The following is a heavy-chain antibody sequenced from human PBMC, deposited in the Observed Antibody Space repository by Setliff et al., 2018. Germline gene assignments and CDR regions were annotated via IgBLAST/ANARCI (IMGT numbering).Heavy chain of an antibody. V-gene: IGHV4-59*11. CDR1: GASINSHY. J-gene: IGHJ4*02. CDR2: VYYSGTT. CDR3: ARGGTYRYFDY. Sequence: PSETLSLTCTVSGASINSHYWSWIRQPPGKGLEFIGYVYYSGTTNYDPSLKSRVTMSVDTSKNQFSLKLSSVTAADTAVYYCARGGTYRYFDYWGQGTLVTVSS.